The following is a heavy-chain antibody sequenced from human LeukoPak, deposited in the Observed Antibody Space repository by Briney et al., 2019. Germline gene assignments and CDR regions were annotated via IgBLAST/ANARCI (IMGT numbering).Heavy chain of an antibody. CDR2: ISSSGSTI. Sequence: GGSLRLSCAASGFTFSDYYMSWIRQAPGKGLEWVSYISSSGSTIYYADSVKGRFTISRDNAKNSLYLQMNSLRAEDTAVYYCATVGDYQGGSYYYYYGMDVWGKGTTVTVSS. V-gene: IGHV3-11*01. D-gene: IGHD4-17*01. CDR1: GFTFSDYY. J-gene: IGHJ6*04. CDR3: ATVGDYQGGSYYYYYGMDV.